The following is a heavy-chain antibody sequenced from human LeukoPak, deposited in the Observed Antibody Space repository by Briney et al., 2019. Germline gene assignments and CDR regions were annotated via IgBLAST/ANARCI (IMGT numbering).Heavy chain of an antibody. CDR1: GFTFSSYS. CDR2: ISGSGRKT. Sequence: PGGSLRLSCTTSGFTFSSYSMSWVRQTPEKGLDWVSSISGSGRKTYDADSVKGRFTISRDNSKNTLYLQMNSLRVEDTAIYYCARGEGQDLLRFGAYWGQGTHVTVSP. D-gene: IGHD2-15*01. J-gene: IGHJ4*02. CDR3: ARGEGQDLLRFGAY. V-gene: IGHV3-23*01.